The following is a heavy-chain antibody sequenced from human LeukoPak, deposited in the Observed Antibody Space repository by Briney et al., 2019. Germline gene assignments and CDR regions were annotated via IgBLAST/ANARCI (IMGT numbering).Heavy chain of an antibody. CDR3: ARGDSGYDYGFDN. CDR2: IIPIFGTT. D-gene: IGHD5-12*01. Sequence: SVKVSCKASGGTFSSHAISWVRQAPGQGLEWVGGIIPIFGTTNYAQKFQGRVTITTDESTSTGYMELRSLRSDDTAVHYCARGDSGYDYGFDNWGQGTLVTVSS. CDR1: GGTFSSHA. V-gene: IGHV1-69*05. J-gene: IGHJ4*02.